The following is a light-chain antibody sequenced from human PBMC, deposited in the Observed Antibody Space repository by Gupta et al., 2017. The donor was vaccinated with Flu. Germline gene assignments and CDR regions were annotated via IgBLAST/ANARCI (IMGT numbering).Light chain of an antibody. CDR3: QQYNNWPPIT. V-gene: IGKV3-15*01. CDR2: GAS. CDR1: QSVSSD. Sequence: EIVMTQSPATLSVSPGERATLSCRASQSVSSDLAWYHQKPGQAPRLLIYGASTRAAGIPARFSGSGSGTEFTLTISSLQSEDFAVYYCQQYNNWPPITFGQGTRLEIK. J-gene: IGKJ5*01.